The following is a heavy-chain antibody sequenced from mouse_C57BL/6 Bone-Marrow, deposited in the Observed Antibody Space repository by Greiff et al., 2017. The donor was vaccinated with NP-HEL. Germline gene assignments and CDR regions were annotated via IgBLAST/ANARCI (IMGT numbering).Heavy chain of an antibody. CDR3: TTVLNYGH. CDR1: GFNIKDDY. CDR2: IDPENGDT. J-gene: IGHJ4*01. Sequence: VQLQQSGAELVRPGASVKLSCTASGFNIKDDYMHWVKQRPEQGLEWIGWIDPENGDTEYASKVQGKATITADTSSNTAYLQLSSLTSEDTAVYYCTTVLNYGHGGQGTSVTVSS. V-gene: IGHV14-4*01. D-gene: IGHD1-1*02.